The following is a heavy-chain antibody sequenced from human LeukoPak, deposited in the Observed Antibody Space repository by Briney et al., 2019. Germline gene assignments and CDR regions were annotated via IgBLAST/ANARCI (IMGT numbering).Heavy chain of an antibody. D-gene: IGHD5-18*01. CDR3: ARGTTWIQLWLPTYYYDSSKFSFDY. V-gene: IGHV1-8*01. J-gene: IGHJ4*02. CDR2: MNPNSGNT. CDR1: GYTFTSYD. Sequence: GASVKVSCKASGYTFTSYDINWVRQATGQGLAWMGWMNPNSGNTGYAQKFQGRVTMTRNTSISTAYMELSSLRSEDTAVYYCARGTTWIQLWLPTYYYDSSKFSFDYWGQGTLVTVSS.